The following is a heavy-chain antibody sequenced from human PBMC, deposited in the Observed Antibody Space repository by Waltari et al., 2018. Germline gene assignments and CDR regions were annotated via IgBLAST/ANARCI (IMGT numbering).Heavy chain of an antibody. V-gene: IGHV3-74*01. CDR1: GFTFSPSG. CDR3: GRARVQGVKYFDY. CDR2: IDSDGSST. D-gene: IGHD3-10*01. J-gene: IGHJ4*02. Sequence: DVQLVESVGGLVQPGGSLRLSCTASGFTFSPSGMHWVRHGPGTGLMWVSRIDSDGSSTSYEDSVRGRFTISRDNAKNTLYLQMNSVRDEDTAVYYCGRARVQGVKYFDYWGRGTLVTVSS.